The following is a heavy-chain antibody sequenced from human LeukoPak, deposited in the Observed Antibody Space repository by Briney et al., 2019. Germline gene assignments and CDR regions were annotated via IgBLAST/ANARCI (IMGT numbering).Heavy chain of an antibody. CDR2: ISGSSSTM. CDR3: ARLVASRLYYFDY. V-gene: IGHV3-48*02. Sequence: GGSLRLSCAASGFTFSSYSMNWVRQAPGKGLEWVSCISGSSSTMYYADSVKGRFTISRDNAKNSLSLQMNSLRDEDTAVYYCARLVASRLYYFDYWGQGSLVTVSS. D-gene: IGHD2-2*01. CDR1: GFTFSSYS. J-gene: IGHJ4*02.